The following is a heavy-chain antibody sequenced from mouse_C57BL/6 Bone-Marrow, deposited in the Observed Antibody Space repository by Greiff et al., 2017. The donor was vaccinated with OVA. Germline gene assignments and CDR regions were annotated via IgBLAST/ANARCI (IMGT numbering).Heavy chain of an antibody. Sequence: EVKLVESGGGLVKPGGSLKLSCAASGFTFSDYGMHWVRQAPEKGLEWVAYISSGSSTIYYADTVKGRFTISRDNAKDTLFLQMTSLRSEDTAMYYCASTYCSSYNYYAMDYWGQGTSVTVSS. V-gene: IGHV5-17*01. CDR3: ASTYCSSYNYYAMDY. D-gene: IGHD1-1*01. CDR2: ISSGSSTI. CDR1: GFTFSDYG. J-gene: IGHJ4*01.